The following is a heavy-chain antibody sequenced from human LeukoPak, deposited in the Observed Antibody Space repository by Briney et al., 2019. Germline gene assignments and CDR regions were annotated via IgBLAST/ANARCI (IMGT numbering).Heavy chain of an antibody. D-gene: IGHD2-8*01. CDR2: INPSGGST. Sequence: GASVTVSFRASGYTFTIYYMQWVRQARGQGREGMGIINPSGGSTSYTQKFQGSVTMASATSTSTVYMELSSPRSEDTAVYYCARVRRCCSNGVCYDYGMHVWGQGTTVTVSS. V-gene: IGHV1-46*01. CDR1: GYTFTIYY. CDR3: ARVRRCCSNGVCYDYGMHV. J-gene: IGHJ6*02.